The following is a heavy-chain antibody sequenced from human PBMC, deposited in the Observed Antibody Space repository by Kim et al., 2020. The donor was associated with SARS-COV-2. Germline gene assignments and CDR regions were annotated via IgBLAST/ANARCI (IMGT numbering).Heavy chain of an antibody. V-gene: IGHV4-30-2*01. J-gene: IGHJ4*02. CDR2: IYHSGST. Sequence: SETLSLTCAVSGGSISSGGYSWSWIRQPPGKGLEWIGYIYHSGSTYYNPSLKSRVTISVDRSKNQFSLKLSSVTAADTAVYYCARKAYSNFDYWGQGTLV. CDR1: GGSISSGGYS. CDR3: ARKAYSNFDY. D-gene: IGHD4-4*01.